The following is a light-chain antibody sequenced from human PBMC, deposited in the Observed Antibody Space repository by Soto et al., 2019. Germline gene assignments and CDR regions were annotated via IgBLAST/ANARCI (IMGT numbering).Light chain of an antibody. CDR1: NIGSKS. V-gene: IGLV3-21*02. CDR3: RVGDSGSGYPGV. J-gene: IGLJ2*01. CDR2: DDS. Sequence: SYELTQPPSVSVAPGQTARITCGGNNIGSKSVHWYQQKPGQAPVLVVYDDSDRPSGIPERFSGSNSGNTATLTISRVEAGEGADYYGRVGDSGSGYPGVFGGGTKLPVL.